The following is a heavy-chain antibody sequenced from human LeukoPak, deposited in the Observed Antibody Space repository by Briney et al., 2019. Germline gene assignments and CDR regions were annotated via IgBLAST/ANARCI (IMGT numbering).Heavy chain of an antibody. V-gene: IGHV3-21*01. Sequence: GGSLRLSCAASGFTFSSYAMSWVRQAPGKGLEWVSSISSSSSYIYYADSVKGRFTISRDNAENPLYLQMNSLRDEDTAVYYCARDIGDCSSLSCYNHYYYMDVWGKGTTVTVSS. CDR2: ISSSSSYI. J-gene: IGHJ6*03. CDR1: GFTFSSYA. D-gene: IGHD2-2*02. CDR3: ARDIGDCSSLSCYNHYYYMDV.